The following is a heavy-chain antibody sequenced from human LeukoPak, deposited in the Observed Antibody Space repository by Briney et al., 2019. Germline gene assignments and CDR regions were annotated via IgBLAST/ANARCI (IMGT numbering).Heavy chain of an antibody. CDR2: ISWNSGSI. J-gene: IGHJ4*02. CDR3: AGSLGPLTEY. CDR1: GFTFDDYA. Sequence: PGRSLRLSCAASGFTFDDYAMHWVRQAPGKGLERVSGISWNSGSIGYADSVKGRFTISRDNAKNTLYLQMNSLRVEDTAVYYCAGSLGPLTEYWGRGTLVTVSS. D-gene: IGHD7-27*01. V-gene: IGHV3-9*01.